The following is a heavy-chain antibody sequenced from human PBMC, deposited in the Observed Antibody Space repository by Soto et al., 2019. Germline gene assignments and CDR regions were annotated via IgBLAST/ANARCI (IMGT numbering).Heavy chain of an antibody. J-gene: IGHJ4*02. V-gene: IGHV1-18*01. CDR1: GYTFTGYG. Sequence: QVQLVQSGAEVKKPGASVKVSCKASGYTFTGYGIGWVRQAPGQGLEWMGWISGYNGDTNYAQNLQGRVTMTTDTSTSTAYKELRSLRSDDTAVYYWARGGYYYDSSGYYSDYWGQGTLVTVSS. CDR2: ISGYNGDT. D-gene: IGHD3-22*01. CDR3: ARGGYYYDSSGYYSDY.